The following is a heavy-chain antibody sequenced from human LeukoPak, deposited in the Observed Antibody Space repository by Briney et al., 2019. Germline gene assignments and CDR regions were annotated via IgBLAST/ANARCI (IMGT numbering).Heavy chain of an antibody. CDR2: IYPADSDT. J-gene: IGHJ4*02. CDR3: ARLHSGLDY. D-gene: IGHD6-19*01. CDR1: GYRFTNYW. V-gene: IGHV5-51*01. Sequence: GESLKISFKGSGYRFTNYWIGWVRPMPGKGLEWMGIIYPADSDTRYSPSFQGQVTISADKSISTAYLQWSSLRASDTAMYYCARLHSGLDYWGQGTLVTVSS.